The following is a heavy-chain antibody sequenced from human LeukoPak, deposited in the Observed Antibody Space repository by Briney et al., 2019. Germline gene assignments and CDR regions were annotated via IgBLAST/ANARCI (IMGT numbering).Heavy chain of an antibody. Sequence: SETLSLTCAVYGGSFSGYYWSWIRQPPGKGLEWIGEINHSGSTNYNPSLKSRVTISVDTSKNQFSLKLSSVTAADTAVYYCARHVSFLEWSSTQYYYYYYMDVWGKGTTVTVSS. CDR2: INHSGST. CDR3: ARHVSFLEWSSTQYYYYYYMDV. J-gene: IGHJ6*03. CDR1: GGSFSGYY. V-gene: IGHV4-34*01. D-gene: IGHD3-3*02.